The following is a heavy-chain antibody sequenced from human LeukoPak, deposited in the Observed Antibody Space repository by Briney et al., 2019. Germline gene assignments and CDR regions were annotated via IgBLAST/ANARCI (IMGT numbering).Heavy chain of an antibody. D-gene: IGHD3-9*01. Sequence: GGSLRLSCAASGFTVSSNYMSWVRQAPGKGLEWVSSISSSSSYIYYADSVKGRFTISRDNAKNSLYLQMNSLRAEDTAVYYCARFCYEEVFGFLVDYDILTGPNWFDPWGQGTLVTVSS. V-gene: IGHV3-21*01. CDR1: GFTVSSNY. CDR2: ISSSSSYI. CDR3: ARFCYEEVFGFLVDYDILTGPNWFDP. J-gene: IGHJ5*02.